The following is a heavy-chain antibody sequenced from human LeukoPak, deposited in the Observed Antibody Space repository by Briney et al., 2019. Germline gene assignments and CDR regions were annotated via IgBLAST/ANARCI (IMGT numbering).Heavy chain of an antibody. Sequence: SGGSLRLSCGASGFTVSSNYMSWVRQAPGKGLEWVSVIYSGGSTYYADSVKGRFTIPRDNSKNTLYLQMNSLRGEDTAVYYCAGGPKKQLIWGRASNGFDPWGQGTLVTVSS. V-gene: IGHV3-66*01. CDR1: GFTVSSNY. J-gene: IGHJ5*02. CDR3: AGGPKKQLIWGRASNGFDP. D-gene: IGHD6-13*01. CDR2: IYSGGST.